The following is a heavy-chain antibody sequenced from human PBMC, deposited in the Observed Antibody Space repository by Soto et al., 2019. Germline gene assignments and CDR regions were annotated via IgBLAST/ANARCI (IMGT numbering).Heavy chain of an antibody. J-gene: IGHJ4*02. CDR2: ISGSGGST. D-gene: IGHD3-10*01. CDR3: APHLWFGELYY. V-gene: IGHV3-23*01. Sequence: EVQLLESGGGLVQPGGSLRLSCAASGFTFSSYAIRWVRQAPWKGLEWVSAISGSGGSTYYADSVKGRFTISRDNSKNTLYLQMNSLRAEDTAVYYCAPHLWFGELYYWGQGTLVTVSS. CDR1: GFTFSSYA.